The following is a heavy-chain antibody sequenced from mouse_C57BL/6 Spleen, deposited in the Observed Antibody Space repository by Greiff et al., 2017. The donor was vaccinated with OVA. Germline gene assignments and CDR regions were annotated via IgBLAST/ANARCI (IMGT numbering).Heavy chain of an antibody. Sequence: QVQLQQSGAELVKPGASVKLSCTASGYTFTSYWMHWVKQRPGQGLEWIGMIHPNSGSTNYNEKFKSKATLTVDKSSSTAYMQLSSLTSEDSAVYDCARGNYGDSNLYWYLDVWGKGTTVTVSS. J-gene: IGHJ1*03. V-gene: IGHV1-64*01. CDR3: ARGNYGDSNLYWYLDV. CDR2: IHPNSGST. D-gene: IGHD1-2*01. CDR1: GYTFTSYW.